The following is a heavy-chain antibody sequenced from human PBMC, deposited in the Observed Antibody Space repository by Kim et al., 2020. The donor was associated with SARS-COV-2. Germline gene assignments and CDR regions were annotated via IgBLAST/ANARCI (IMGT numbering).Heavy chain of an antibody. CDR1: GGSISSYY. V-gene: IGHV4-59*01. D-gene: IGHD1-1*01. CDR3: ARYNWNDGWGYYYYYMDV. CDR2: IYYSGST. J-gene: IGHJ6*03. Sequence: SETLSLTCTVSGGSISSYYWSWIRQPPGKGLEWIGYIYYSGSTNYNPSLKSRVTISVDTSKNQFSLKLSSVTAADTAVYYCARYNWNDGWGYYYYYMDVWGKGTTVTVSS.